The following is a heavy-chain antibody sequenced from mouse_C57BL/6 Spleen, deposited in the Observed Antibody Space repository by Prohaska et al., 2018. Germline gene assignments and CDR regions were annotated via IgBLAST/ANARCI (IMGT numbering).Heavy chain of an antibody. J-gene: IGHJ1*03. V-gene: IGHV11-2*01. D-gene: IGHD2-1*01. CDR2: INSDGSAI. CDR1: GFTFSGFW. Sequence: EVQLLETGGGLVQPGGSRGLSCEGSGFTFSGFWMSWVRQTPGKTLEWIGDINSDGSAINYAPSIKDRFTICRDKDKSTMDLQMSNVRSEDTATYFCMRYGNYWYFDVWGTGTTVTVSS. CDR3: MRYGNYWYFDV.